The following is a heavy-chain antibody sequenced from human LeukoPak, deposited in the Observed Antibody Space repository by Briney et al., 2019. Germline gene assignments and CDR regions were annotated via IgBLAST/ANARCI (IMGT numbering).Heavy chain of an antibody. CDR1: GGSITSDDYF. D-gene: IGHD4-11*01. J-gene: IGHJ3*02. Sequence: SETLSLTCTVFGGSITSDDYFWGWLRQSPGTGLEWIGRIDFRGNTYHNPSLKSRVIMSMDTSENHYSLRLTSVAAADPAVYYCPLENAYSNDDAFDIWGQGTVVTVSS. CDR3: PLENAYSNDDAFDI. CDR2: IDFRGNT. V-gene: IGHV4-39*02.